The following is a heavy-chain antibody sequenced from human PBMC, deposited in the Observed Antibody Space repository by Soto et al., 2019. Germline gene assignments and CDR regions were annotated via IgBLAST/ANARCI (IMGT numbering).Heavy chain of an antibody. CDR1: GFTVSSNY. D-gene: IGHD6-13*01. CDR3: TRAEAGSYYYYGMDV. V-gene: IGHV3-53*01. Sequence: EVQLVESGGGLIQPGGSLRLSCAASGFTVSSNYMSWVRQAPGKGLEWVSVIYSGGSTDSADSVKGRFTISRDNSKNTLYLQMNSLRAEDTAVYYCTRAEAGSYYYYGMDVWGQGTTVTVSS. CDR2: IYSGGST. J-gene: IGHJ6*02.